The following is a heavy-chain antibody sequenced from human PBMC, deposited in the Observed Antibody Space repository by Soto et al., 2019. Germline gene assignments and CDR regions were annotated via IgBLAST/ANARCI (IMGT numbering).Heavy chain of an antibody. V-gene: IGHV3-30*18. J-gene: IGHJ4*02. D-gene: IGHD6-19*01. CDR2: ISYDGNNK. Sequence: QVQLVESGGGVVQPGRSLRLSCAASGFTFSSYGMHWVRQAPGKGLEWVAVISYDGNNKYYADSVKGRFTISRDNSKNTLYLQMNSLRAEDTAVYYCANSIAVAGTGIDYWGQGTLVTVSS. CDR3: ANSIAVAGTGIDY. CDR1: GFTFSSYG.